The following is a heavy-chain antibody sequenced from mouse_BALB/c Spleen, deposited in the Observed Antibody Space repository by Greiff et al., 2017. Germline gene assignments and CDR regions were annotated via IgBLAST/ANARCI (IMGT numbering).Heavy chain of an antibody. CDR1: GYTFTSYY. V-gene: IGHV1S81*02. Sequence: VQLQQSGAELVQPGASVKLSCKASGYTFTSYYMYWVKQRPGQGLEWIGEINPSNGGTNFNEKFKSKATLTVDKSTSTAYMQLSSLTSEDSAVYYYKRSGYGNYDAMDYWGQGTSVTVSS. D-gene: IGHD2-10*02. CDR2: INPSNGGT. CDR3: KRSGYGNYDAMDY. J-gene: IGHJ4*01.